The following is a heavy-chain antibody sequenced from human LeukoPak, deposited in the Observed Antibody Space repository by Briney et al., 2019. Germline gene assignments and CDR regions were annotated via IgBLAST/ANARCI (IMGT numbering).Heavy chain of an antibody. Sequence: PGGSLRLSCAASGFTFSVYAMTWVRQAPGKGLEWVSQISGSGTSAYYADSVKGRFTISRDNSKNTLYLQMNSLRAEDTAVYYCAKDQSHGSGSYYIPSDYWGQGTLVTVSS. CDR2: ISGSGTSA. V-gene: IGHV3-23*01. D-gene: IGHD3-10*01. CDR1: GFTFSVYA. J-gene: IGHJ4*02. CDR3: AKDQSHGSGSYYIPSDY.